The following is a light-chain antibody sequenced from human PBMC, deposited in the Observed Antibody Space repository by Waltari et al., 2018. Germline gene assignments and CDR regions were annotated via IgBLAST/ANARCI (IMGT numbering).Light chain of an antibody. CDR3: QQYDGSAVT. V-gene: IGKV3-20*01. J-gene: IGKJ4*01. CDR1: QSVTSIS. CDR2: STS. Sequence: IVLTQSPDTLSLSPGERATLSCRASQSVTSISLAWYQQKPDQAPRLLIYSTSSSATDFSDRFSGSGSGTDFTLTINRLEPEDSAVYHCQQYDGSAVTFGGGTRVEIK.